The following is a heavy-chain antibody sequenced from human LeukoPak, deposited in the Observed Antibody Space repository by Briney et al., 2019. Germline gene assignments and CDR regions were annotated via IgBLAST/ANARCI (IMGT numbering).Heavy chain of an antibody. CDR3: LTYSSRLKPDY. CDR2: INSDGSST. Sequence: GGSLRLSCAASGFTFSSYWMHWVRQAPGKGLVWVSRINSDGSSTSYADSVKGRFTISRDNAKNTLYLQMNSLRAKDTAVYYCLTYSSRLKPDYWGQGTLVTVSS. D-gene: IGHD6-13*01. V-gene: IGHV3-74*01. J-gene: IGHJ4*02. CDR1: GFTFSSYW.